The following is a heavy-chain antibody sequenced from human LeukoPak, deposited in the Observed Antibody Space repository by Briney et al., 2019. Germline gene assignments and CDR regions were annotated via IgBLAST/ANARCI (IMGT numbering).Heavy chain of an antibody. Sequence: HPGGSLRLSCAASGFTFSSYGMHWVRQAPGKGLEWVSGMSSSGGSTYYAESVKGRFTISRDNSKNMLYLQMNSLRAEDTAVYYCAKGFWGPFDVWGQGNLVTVSS. D-gene: IGHD7-27*01. V-gene: IGHV3-23*01. J-gene: IGHJ5*02. CDR3: AKGFWGPFDV. CDR1: GFTFSSYG. CDR2: MSSSGGST.